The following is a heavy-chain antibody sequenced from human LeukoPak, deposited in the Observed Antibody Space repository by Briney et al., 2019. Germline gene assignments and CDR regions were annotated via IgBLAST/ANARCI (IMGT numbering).Heavy chain of an antibody. D-gene: IGHD3-16*01. CDR1: GDSIDSYF. CDR2: FSHTMYT. V-gene: IGHV4-59*01. CDR3: AKGWGKQVDWFDP. J-gene: IGHJ5*02. Sequence: SETLSLTCSVSGDSIDSYFWNWIRQSPGKGLEWIGYFSHTMYTNYNPSLKSRVTISADTPKNQISLRLTSVTASDTAVYFCAKGWGKQVDWFDPWGQGTLVTVSS.